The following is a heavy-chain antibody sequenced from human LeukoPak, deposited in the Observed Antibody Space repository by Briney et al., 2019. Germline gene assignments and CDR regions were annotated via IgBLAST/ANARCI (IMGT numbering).Heavy chain of an antibody. CDR3: ARGRGLYCSCDCHDYFDY. CDR1: VFTFSSYA. CDR2: ISYDGSNK. J-gene: IGHJ4*02. V-gene: IGHV3-30*04. D-gene: IGHD2-21*02. Sequence: GGSLRLSCAASVFTFSSYAMHWVRQAAGTGLEWVAVISYDGSNKYYADSGKGRFTISRDNAKNALYLQMNSLRAEDTAVYYCARGRGLYCSCDCHDYFDYWGQGTLVTVSS.